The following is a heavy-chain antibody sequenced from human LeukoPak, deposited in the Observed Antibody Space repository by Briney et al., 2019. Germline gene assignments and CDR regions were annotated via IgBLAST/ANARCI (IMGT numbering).Heavy chain of an antibody. D-gene: IGHD5-12*01. CDR2: IIPIFGTA. V-gene: IGHV1-69*05. J-gene: IGHJ6*03. CDR3: ARDSGPTRGYSGYDKLGHYYYMDV. CDR1: GASFSSYA. Sequence: SVKVSCKAAGASFSSYAISWVRQAPGQGLEWMGRIIPIFGTANYAQKFQGRVTITTDESTSTAYMELSSLRSEDTAVYYCARDSGPTRGYSGYDKLGHYYYMDVWGKGTTVTVSS.